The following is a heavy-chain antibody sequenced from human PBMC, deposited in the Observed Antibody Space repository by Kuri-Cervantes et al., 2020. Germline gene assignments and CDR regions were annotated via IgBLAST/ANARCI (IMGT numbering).Heavy chain of an antibody. V-gene: IGHV3-53*04. Sequence: GGSLRLSCAASGFTVSSNHMSWVRQAPGKGLEWVSVIYSDSSTYYADSVKGRFTISRHNSKNTLYLQMNSLRAEDTAVYYCAKSGIVVVPAAYFDYWGQGTLVTVSS. CDR3: AKSGIVVVPAAYFDY. CDR2: IYSDSST. CDR1: GFTVSSNH. J-gene: IGHJ4*02. D-gene: IGHD2-2*01.